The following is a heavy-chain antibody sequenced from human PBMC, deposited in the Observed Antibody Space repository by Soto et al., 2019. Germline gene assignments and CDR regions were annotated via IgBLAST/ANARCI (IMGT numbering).Heavy chain of an antibody. V-gene: IGHV1-18*04. CDR2: ISGYNGNT. CDR3: ARVRVIRGVIPSHFGL. Sequence: QVQLVQSGAEVKKPGASVKVSCKASGYTFTSDGVSWVRQAPGQGLEWMGWISGYNGNTNYAQRFRDRVTLTTDTSTSTAYMELRSLRSDDSAVYYCARVRVIRGVIPSHFGLWGQGTLVTVSS. CDR1: GYTFTSDG. J-gene: IGHJ4*02. D-gene: IGHD3-10*01.